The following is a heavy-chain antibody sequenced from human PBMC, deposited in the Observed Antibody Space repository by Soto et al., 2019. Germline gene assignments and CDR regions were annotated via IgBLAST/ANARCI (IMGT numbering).Heavy chain of an antibody. D-gene: IGHD3-10*01. CDR2: ISNSGAHT. J-gene: IGHJ4*02. Sequence: EVQLLESGGGLVQPGGSLRLSCAASGFTFRSYVMTWVRQASGKGLEWVSVISNSGAHTNYADSVKGRFTISRDNSKNTLDLQMNSLRAEDTAVYYCVKDLEFRSSEFSDYWGQGTLVTVSS. V-gene: IGHV3-23*01. CDR3: VKDLEFRSSEFSDY. CDR1: GFTFRSYV.